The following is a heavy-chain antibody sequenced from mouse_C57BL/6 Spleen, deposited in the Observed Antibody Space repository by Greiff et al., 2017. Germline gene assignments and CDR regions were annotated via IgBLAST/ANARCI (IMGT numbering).Heavy chain of an antibody. CDR3: ARTDDYAMDY. CDR1: GFTFSDYG. CDR2: ISSGSSTI. Sequence: EVQLVESGGGLVKPGGSLKLSCAASGFTFSDYGMHWVRQAPEKGLEWVAYISSGSSTIYYADTVKGRFTISRDNAKNTLFLQMTSLRSEDTAMYYCARTDDYAMDYWGQGTSVTVSS. V-gene: IGHV5-17*01. J-gene: IGHJ4*01.